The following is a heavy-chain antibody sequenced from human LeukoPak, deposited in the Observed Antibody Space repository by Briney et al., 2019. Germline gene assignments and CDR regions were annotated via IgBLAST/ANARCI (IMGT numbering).Heavy chain of an antibody. CDR1: GGSISSGDYS. V-gene: IGHV4-30-2*01. D-gene: IGHD3-10*01. CDR3: ARGGGTLWYFDL. Sequence: SQTLSLTCDVSGGSISSGDYSWTWIRQPPGKGLEWIGFIYRSGSTYYSPSLKSRVTISVDTSKNQFSLKLSSVTAADTAVYYCARGGGTLWYFDLWGRGTLVTVSS. J-gene: IGHJ2*01. CDR2: IYRSGST.